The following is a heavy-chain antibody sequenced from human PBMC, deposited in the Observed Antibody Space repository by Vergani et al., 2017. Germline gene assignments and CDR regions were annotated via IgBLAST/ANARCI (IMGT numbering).Heavy chain of an antibody. J-gene: IGHJ2*01. CDR1: GFTFSSYA. D-gene: IGHD6-19*01. Sequence: EVQLLESGGGLVQPGGSLRLSCAASGFTFSSYAMSWVRQAPGKGLEWVSAISGSGGSTYYADSVKGRFTISRDNSKNTLYLQMNSLRAEDTAVYYCEKDDGSTRAVAGAPRYFDRWGGGTLVTVSS. CDR3: EKDDGSTRAVAGAPRYFDR. V-gene: IGHV3-23*01. CDR2: ISGSGGST.